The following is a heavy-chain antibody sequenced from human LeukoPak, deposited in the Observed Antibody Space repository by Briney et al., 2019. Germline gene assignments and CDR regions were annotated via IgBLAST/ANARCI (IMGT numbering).Heavy chain of an antibody. CDR2: INPSGGST. D-gene: IGHD2-15*01. CDR1: GYTFTSYY. Sequence: WASVKVSCKASGYTFTSYYMHWVRQAPGQGLEWMGIINPSGGSTSYAQKFQGRVTMTRDTSTSTVYMGLSSLRSEDTAVYYCARDLRDCSGGSCYSGRDYWGQGTLVTVSS. J-gene: IGHJ4*02. CDR3: ARDLRDCSGGSCYSGRDY. V-gene: IGHV1-46*01.